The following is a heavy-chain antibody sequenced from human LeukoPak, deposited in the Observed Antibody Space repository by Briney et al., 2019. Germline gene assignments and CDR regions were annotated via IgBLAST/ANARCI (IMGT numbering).Heavy chain of an antibody. CDR3: ARGRDFWSGYYQTPFDP. Sequence: SETLSLTCAVSGYSISSGYYWGWIRQPPGKGLEWIGSSYHSGSTYYNPSLKSRVTISVDTSKNQFSLKLSSVTAADTAVYYCARGRDFWSGYYQTPFDPWGQGTLVTVSS. CDR2: SYHSGST. J-gene: IGHJ5*02. V-gene: IGHV4-38-2*01. CDR1: GYSISSGYY. D-gene: IGHD3-3*01.